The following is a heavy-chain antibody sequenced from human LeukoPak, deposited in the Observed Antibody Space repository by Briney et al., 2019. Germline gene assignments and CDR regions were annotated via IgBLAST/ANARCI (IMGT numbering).Heavy chain of an antibody. CDR3: AKGERSSSSNWFDP. CDR2: ISGSGGST. D-gene: IGHD6-6*01. J-gene: IGHJ5*02. CDR1: GFTFSSYA. V-gene: IGHV3-23*01. Sequence: GGSLRLSCAASGFTFSSYAMSRVRQAPGKGLDWVSAISGSGGSTYYADSVKGRFTISRDNSKNTLYLQMNSLRAEDTAVYYCAKGERSSSSNWFDPWGQGTLVTVSS.